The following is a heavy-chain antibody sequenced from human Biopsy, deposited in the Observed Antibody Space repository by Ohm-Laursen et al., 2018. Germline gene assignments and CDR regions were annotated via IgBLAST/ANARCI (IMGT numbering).Heavy chain of an antibody. CDR2: IWYGGTNE. CDR3: ARGLSSGWYGYFDV. D-gene: IGHD6-19*01. Sequence: RSLRLSCAAPGFTFSNSGMHWVRQAPGKGLEWISLIWYGGTNEDYADSVKGRFTISRDNSKNTLYLQINTLTLEDTAFYYCARGLSSGWYGYFDVWGRGTLVTVSS. CDR1: GFTFSNSG. J-gene: IGHJ2*01. V-gene: IGHV3-33*04.